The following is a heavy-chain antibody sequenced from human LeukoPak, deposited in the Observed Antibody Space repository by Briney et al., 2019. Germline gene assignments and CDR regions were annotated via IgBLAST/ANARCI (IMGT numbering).Heavy chain of an antibody. Sequence: SETLSLTCTVSGGSISSSSYYWGWIRQPPGKGLHWIGSFYYSGSTYYNPSLKSRVTIYVYTSKNQFSLNLSSVTAADTAVYYCARGRRDGYNLEYFDKWGQGTLVTVSS. J-gene: IGHJ4*02. CDR1: GGSISSSSYY. CDR2: FYYSGST. D-gene: IGHD5-24*01. CDR3: ARGRRDGYNLEYFDK. V-gene: IGHV4-39*01.